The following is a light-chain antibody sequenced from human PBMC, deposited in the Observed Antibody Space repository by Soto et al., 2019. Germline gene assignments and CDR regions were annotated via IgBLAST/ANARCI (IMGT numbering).Light chain of an antibody. CDR3: QNYDFLPLT. J-gene: IGKJ4*01. V-gene: IGKV3-20*01. CDR2: GAS. CDR1: QSVSRNY. Sequence: EVVLTQSPGTLSLSPGDRATLSCRASQSVSRNYLAWYQQKPGQTPRLLIFGASNRAAGIPARFSGSGSGKDFTITISGLEHDDFAVYYCQNYDFLPLTFGGGTRV.